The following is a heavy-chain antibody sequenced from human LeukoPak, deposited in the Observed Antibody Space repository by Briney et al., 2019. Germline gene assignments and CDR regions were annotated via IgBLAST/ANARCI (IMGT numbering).Heavy chain of an antibody. CDR2: ISGSGGST. V-gene: IGHV3-23*01. Sequence: SGGSLRLSCAASGFTFSSYAMSWVRQAPGKGLEWVSAISGSGGSTYYADSVKGRFTISRDNSKNTLYLQMNSLRAEDTAVYYCAKYVVPAAFGHWFDPWGQGTLVTVSS. CDR3: AKYVVPAAFGHWFDP. CDR1: GFTFSSYA. J-gene: IGHJ5*02. D-gene: IGHD2-2*01.